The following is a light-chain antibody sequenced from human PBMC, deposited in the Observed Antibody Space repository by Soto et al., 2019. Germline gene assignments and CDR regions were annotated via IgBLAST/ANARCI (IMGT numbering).Light chain of an antibody. CDR1: SSDIGNYNY. V-gene: IGLV2-14*03. CDR3: SSYTSTSTYV. CDR2: DVS. J-gene: IGLJ1*01. Sequence: QSALTQPDSVSGSPGQSVALSCTAASSDIGNYNYVSWYQQRPRKVPKLIIHDVSDRPSGVSDRFSGSKSGNTASLTISGLQAEDEADYYCSSYTSTSTYVFGTGTKVTVL.